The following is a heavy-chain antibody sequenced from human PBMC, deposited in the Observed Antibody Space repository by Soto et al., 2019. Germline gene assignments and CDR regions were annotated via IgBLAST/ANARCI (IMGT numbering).Heavy chain of an antibody. V-gene: IGHV3-30*18. Sequence: QVQLVESGGGVVQPGRSLRLSCAASGFTFSSYGMHWVRQAPGKGLEWVAVISYDGSNKYYGDSVKGRFTISRDNSKNTLYLQMNSLSSEDTAVYYCAKGGGLDTAIPPDYWGQGTLVTVSS. J-gene: IGHJ4*02. CDR2: ISYDGSNK. CDR1: GFTFSSYG. D-gene: IGHD5-18*01. CDR3: AKGGGLDTAIPPDY.